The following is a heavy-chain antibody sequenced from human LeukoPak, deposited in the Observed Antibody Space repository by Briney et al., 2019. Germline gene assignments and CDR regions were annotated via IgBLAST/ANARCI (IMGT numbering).Heavy chain of an antibody. CDR3: ARPLVLAQTPFDY. Sequence: PGGSLRLSCAASGFTFSDYYMGWIRQAPGKGLEWVSYITSNGKSVYYAASVKGRFTISRDNAKNSLYLQMNSLRAEDTAVYYCARPLVLAQTPFDYWGQGTLVTVSS. D-gene: IGHD3-3*02. V-gene: IGHV3-11*04. CDR1: GFTFSDYY. CDR2: ITSNGKSV. J-gene: IGHJ4*02.